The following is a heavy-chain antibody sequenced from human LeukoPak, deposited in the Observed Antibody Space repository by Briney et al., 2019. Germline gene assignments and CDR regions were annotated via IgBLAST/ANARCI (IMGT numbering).Heavy chain of an antibody. J-gene: IGHJ2*01. Sequence: PGGSLRLSCAASGFTFADYGMSWVRQALGKVLEWVYAINWNGVYTNYADSVKGRFTIPRDNAKSSLYLQMNTLRAEDTALYYCARDPTRRVGYFDLWGRGTLVTVSS. CDR3: ARDPTRRVGYFDL. CDR2: INWNGVYT. CDR1: GFTFADYG. V-gene: IGHV3-20*04.